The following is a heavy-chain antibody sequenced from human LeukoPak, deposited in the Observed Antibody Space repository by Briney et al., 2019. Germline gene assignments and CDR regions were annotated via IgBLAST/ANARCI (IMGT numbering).Heavy chain of an antibody. CDR1: GYTFSSYG. D-gene: IGHD1-26*01. J-gene: IGHJ1*01. CDR3: ARGGGSGSYYFLH. V-gene: IGHV1-18*01. CDR2: ISAYTGNT. Sequence: GASVKVSCKASGYTFSSYGVAWVRQAPGQGLEWMGWISAYTGNTNYAQKLQDRVTTTTDTSTSTAYMELRSLKSDDTAVYYCARGGGSGSYYFLHWGQGTLVTVSS.